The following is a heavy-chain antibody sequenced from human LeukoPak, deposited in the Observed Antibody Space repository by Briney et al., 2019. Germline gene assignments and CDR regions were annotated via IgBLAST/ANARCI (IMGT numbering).Heavy chain of an antibody. Sequence: SETLSLTCAVYGGSFSGYYWSWIRQPPGKGLEWIGEINHSGSTNYNPSLKSRVTISVDTSKNQFSLKLSSVTAADTAVYYCARTQIIFRGSYDYWGQGTLVTVSS. V-gene: IGHV4-34*01. J-gene: IGHJ4*02. CDR3: ARTQIIFRGSYDY. D-gene: IGHD2/OR15-2a*01. CDR2: INHSGST. CDR1: GGSFSGYY.